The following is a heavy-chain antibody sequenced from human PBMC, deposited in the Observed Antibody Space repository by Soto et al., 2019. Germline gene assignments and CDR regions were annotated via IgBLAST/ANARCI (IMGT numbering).Heavy chain of an antibody. D-gene: IGHD3-10*01. V-gene: IGHV3-23*01. CDR3: AKEAPVRTLITATCWHFDY. J-gene: IGHJ4*02. CDR1: GFTFSSYA. Sequence: GSLRLSCAASGFTFSSYAMSWVRQAPGKGLEWVSGISGSGDNTYYADSVKGRFTISRDNSKNTLSLQMNSLRVEDTAVYYCAKEAPVRTLITATCWHFDYWGQGTEVTVSS. CDR2: ISGSGDNT.